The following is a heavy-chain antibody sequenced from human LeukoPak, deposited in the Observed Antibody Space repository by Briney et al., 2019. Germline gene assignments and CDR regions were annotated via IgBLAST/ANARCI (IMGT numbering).Heavy chain of an antibody. V-gene: IGHV3-13*01. CDR2: IGTAGDT. J-gene: IGHJ6*03. Sequence: GGSLRLSCAASGFTFSSYDMHWVRQATGKRLEWVSTIGTAGDTYYLDSVKGRFTISRENSKNSLYLQMNSLTVGDTAVYYCARGRDFGYSYGGYYYMDVWGKGTTVIVSS. CDR1: GFTFSSYD. D-gene: IGHD5-18*01. CDR3: ARGRDFGYSYGGYYYMDV.